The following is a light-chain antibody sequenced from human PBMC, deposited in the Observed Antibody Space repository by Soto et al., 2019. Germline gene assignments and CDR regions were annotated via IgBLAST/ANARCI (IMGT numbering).Light chain of an antibody. V-gene: IGKV3-11*01. Sequence: EIVWTEAPATLSWSPGERATRSCRASQSVSSYLAWYQQKPGQAPGLLIYDASNKTTGIAARFSGSGSGTDLTLTISSLEPEDFAFYYCQQRSSWPPLLTFGPWTKVDIK. CDR1: QSVSSY. J-gene: IGKJ3*01. CDR3: QQRSSWPPLLT. CDR2: DAS.